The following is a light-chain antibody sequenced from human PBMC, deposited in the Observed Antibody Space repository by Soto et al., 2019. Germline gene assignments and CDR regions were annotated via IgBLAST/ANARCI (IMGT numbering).Light chain of an antibody. Sequence: QSVLTQPPSASGTPGQRVTISCSGNNSNIGSNYVYWYQQLPGTAPKLLIYSNSQRPSGVPDRFSGSKSGTSASLAISGLRSEDESACYCAAWDDSLSGVVFGGGTKLTVL. J-gene: IGLJ2*01. CDR3: AAWDDSLSGVV. V-gene: IGLV1-47*02. CDR2: SNS. CDR1: NSNIGSNY.